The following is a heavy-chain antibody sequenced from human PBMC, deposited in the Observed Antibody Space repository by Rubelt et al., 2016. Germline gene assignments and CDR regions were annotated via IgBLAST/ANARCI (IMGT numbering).Heavy chain of an antibody. V-gene: IGHV3-66*01. CDR3: ARNWGFDY. CDR1: GFTVSSNY. CDR2: IYSGGST. Sequence: EVQLVESGGGLVQPGGSLRLSCAASGFTVSSNYMSWVRQAPGKGLEGVSVIYSGGSTYYADSVTGIFTIARGNSKNTRYLQMNSLRAEDTAVYYCARNWGFDYWGQGTLVTVSS. J-gene: IGHJ4*02. D-gene: IGHD7-27*01.